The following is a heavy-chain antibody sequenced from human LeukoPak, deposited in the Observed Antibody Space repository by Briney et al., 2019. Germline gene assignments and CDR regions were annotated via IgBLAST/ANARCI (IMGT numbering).Heavy chain of an antibody. J-gene: IGHJ4*02. CDR1: GASTSSDY. Sequence: SETLFLTCTVSGASTSSDYWSWIRQPPGKGLEWIGYIYYSGSTNYNPSLKSRLTISVDTSKNQFSLKLSSVTAADTAVYYCAREYCSSSCYFDYWGQGTLVTVSS. CDR3: AREYCSSSCYFDY. CDR2: IYYSGST. V-gene: IGHV4-59*01. D-gene: IGHD2-2*01.